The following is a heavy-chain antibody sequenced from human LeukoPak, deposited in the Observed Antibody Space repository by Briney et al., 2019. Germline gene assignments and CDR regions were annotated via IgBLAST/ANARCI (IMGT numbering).Heavy chain of an antibody. D-gene: IGHD6-19*01. CDR3: AKDSRRTSGWYYFDY. CDR2: ISDSGTRT. J-gene: IGHJ4*02. CDR1: GFTFSSYD. Sequence: PGGSLRLSCAASGFTFSSYDMGWVRQAPGKGLEWVSAISDSGTRTYYADSVKGRFTISRDNFKNTLCLQMNSLRAGDTAVYYCAKDSRRTSGWYYFDYWGQGTLVTVSS. V-gene: IGHV3-23*01.